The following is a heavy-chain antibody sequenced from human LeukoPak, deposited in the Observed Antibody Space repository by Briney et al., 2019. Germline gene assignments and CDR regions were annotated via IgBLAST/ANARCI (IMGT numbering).Heavy chain of an antibody. CDR2: IIPILGIA. D-gene: IGHD6-13*01. V-gene: IGHV1-69*04. J-gene: IGHJ4*02. Sequence: ASVKVSFKASGGTFSSYAISWVRQAPGQGLEWMGRIIPILGIANYAQKFQGRVTITADKSTSTAYMELSSLRSEDTAVYYCARDRGRGSSRPNFDYWGQGTLVTVSS. CDR1: GGTFSSYA. CDR3: ARDRGRGSSRPNFDY.